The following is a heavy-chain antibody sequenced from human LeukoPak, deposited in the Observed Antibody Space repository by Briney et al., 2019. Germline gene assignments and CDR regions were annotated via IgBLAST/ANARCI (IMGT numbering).Heavy chain of an antibody. CDR3: ARDPYSGNYGNYYYYYMDV. CDR2: ITSSGTYI. Sequence: GGSLRLSCAASGFTFSSYSMNWVRQAPGKGLEWVSSITSSGTYIFYADSVKGRFTISRDNAKNSLYLQMNSLGPEDTAVYYCARDPYSGNYGNYYYYYMDVWGKGTTVTISS. V-gene: IGHV3-21*01. D-gene: IGHD1-26*01. J-gene: IGHJ6*03. CDR1: GFTFSSYS.